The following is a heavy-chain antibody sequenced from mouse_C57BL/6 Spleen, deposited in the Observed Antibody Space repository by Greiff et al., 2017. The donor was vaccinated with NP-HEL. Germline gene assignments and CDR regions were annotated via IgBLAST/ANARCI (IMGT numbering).Heavy chain of an antibody. V-gene: IGHV1-64*01. D-gene: IGHD2-5*01. CDR2: IHPNSGST. CDR3: ARRGAYYSNSAYFDY. Sequence: QVQLQQPGAELVKPGASVKLSCKASGYTFTSYWMHWVKQRPGQGLEWIGMIHPNSGSTNYNEKFKSKATLTVDKSSSTAYMQLSSLTSEDSSVYYCARRGAYYSNSAYFDYGGKGTTLTVSS. CDR1: GYTFTSYW. J-gene: IGHJ2*01.